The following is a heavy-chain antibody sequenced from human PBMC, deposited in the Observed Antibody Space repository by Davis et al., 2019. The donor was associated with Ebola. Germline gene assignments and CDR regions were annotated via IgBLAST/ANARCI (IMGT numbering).Heavy chain of an antibody. V-gene: IGHV4-39*01. CDR2: VYYSGST. J-gene: IGHJ4*02. CDR1: GGSISSSGYY. Sequence: MPGGSLRLSCTVSGGSISSSGYYWGWIRQPPGKGLEWIGSVYYSGSTYYNPSLKSRVTMSVDTSKNQFSLKLSSVTAADTAVYYCAIQRVGTTLDYWGQGTLVTVSS. CDR3: AIQRVGTTLDY. D-gene: IGHD1-26*01.